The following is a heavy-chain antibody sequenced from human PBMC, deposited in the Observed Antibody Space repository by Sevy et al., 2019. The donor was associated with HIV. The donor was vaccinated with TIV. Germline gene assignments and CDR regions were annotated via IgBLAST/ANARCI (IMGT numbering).Heavy chain of an antibody. CDR3: VRQGGLVDYGMDV. J-gene: IGHJ6*02. Sequence: SETLSLTCTVSVGSISHYYWGWVRQPPGKGLEWIGFVYYTGKTNTNPSLKGRVTVALDTSKNQFSLKLNSVTAADTAVYYCVRQGGLVDYGMDVWGPGTTVTVSS. CDR1: VGSISHYY. D-gene: IGHD1-26*01. V-gene: IGHV4-59*01. CDR2: VYYTGKT.